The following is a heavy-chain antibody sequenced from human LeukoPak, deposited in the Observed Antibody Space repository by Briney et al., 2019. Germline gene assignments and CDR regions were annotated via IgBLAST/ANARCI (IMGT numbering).Heavy chain of an antibody. CDR1: GGSFSDYY. J-gene: IGHJ4*02. CDR2: INHSGDT. CDR3: ARIQLWPLHDFDY. D-gene: IGHD5-18*01. Sequence: PSETLSLTCAVYGGSFSDYYWSWIRQPPGKGLEWIGEINHSGDTKYNPSLKSRVTISVDTSKNQFSLKVSSVTAADTDVYYCARIQLWPLHDFDYWGQGTLVTVSS. V-gene: IGHV4-34*01.